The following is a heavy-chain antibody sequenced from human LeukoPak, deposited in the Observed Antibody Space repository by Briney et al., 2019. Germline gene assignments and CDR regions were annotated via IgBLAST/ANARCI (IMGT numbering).Heavy chain of an antibody. CDR3: ARGRRYCSSTSCYNWFDP. V-gene: IGHV4-31*03. Sequence: SETLSLTCTVSGGSISSGGYYWSWLRQHPGKGLEWIGYIYYSGSTYYNPSLKSRVTISVDTSKNQFSLKLSSVTAADTAVYYCARGRRYCSSTSCYNWFDPWGQGTLVTVSS. CDR1: GGSISSGGYY. J-gene: IGHJ5*02. CDR2: IYYSGST. D-gene: IGHD2-2*01.